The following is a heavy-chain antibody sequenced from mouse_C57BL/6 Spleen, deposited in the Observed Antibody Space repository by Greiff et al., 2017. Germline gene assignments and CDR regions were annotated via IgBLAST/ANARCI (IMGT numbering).Heavy chain of an antibody. Sequence: QVQLQQPGAELVRPGSSVKLSCKASGYTFTSYWMDWVKQRPGQGLEWIGNIYPSDSETHYNQKFKDKATLTVDKSSSTAYMQLSSLTSEDSAVYYCARGLGHYYGSSYGYFDVWGTGTTVTVSS. J-gene: IGHJ1*03. D-gene: IGHD1-1*01. CDR3: ARGLGHYYGSSYGYFDV. CDR1: GYTFTSYW. V-gene: IGHV1-61*01. CDR2: IYPSDSET.